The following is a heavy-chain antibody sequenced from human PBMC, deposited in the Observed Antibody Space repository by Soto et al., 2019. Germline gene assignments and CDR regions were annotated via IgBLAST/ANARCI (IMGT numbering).Heavy chain of an antibody. Sequence: XECLRLSFAASSLTFNNYAMTWVRQAPGKGLEWVSSISGSDRSTYHADSVKGRFTISRDNSKNTLYLQMNSLRVEDTAVYYCPKDRATAPALPSDSMDVCGLRTTVTVSS. CDR1: SLTFNNYA. D-gene: IGHD1-1*01. J-gene: IGHJ6*02. CDR2: ISGSDRST. V-gene: IGHV3-23*01. CDR3: PKDRATAPALPSDSMDV.